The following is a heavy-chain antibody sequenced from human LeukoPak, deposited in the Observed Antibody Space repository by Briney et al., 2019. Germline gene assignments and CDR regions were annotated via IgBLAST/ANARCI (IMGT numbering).Heavy chain of an antibody. V-gene: IGHV1-69*06. J-gene: IGHJ4*02. Sequence: SVKVSCKASGGTFSSYAISWVRQAPGQGLEWMGGIIPIFGTANYAQKFQGRVTITADKSTSTAYMELSSLRSEDTAVYYCATRPGIAAYFDYWGQGTLVTVSS. CDR3: ATRPGIAAYFDY. CDR2: IIPIFGTA. D-gene: IGHD6-13*01. CDR1: GGTFSSYA.